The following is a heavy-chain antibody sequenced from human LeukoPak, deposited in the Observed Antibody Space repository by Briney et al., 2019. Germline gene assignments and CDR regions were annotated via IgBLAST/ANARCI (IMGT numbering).Heavy chain of an antibody. D-gene: IGHD5-18*01. CDR3: AIAQQAGSSYTSTGY. CDR1: GGTFSSYA. J-gene: IGHJ4*02. Sequence: ASVKVSCKASGGTFSSYAISWVRQAPGQGLEWMGRIIPIFGIANYAQRFQGRVTITADKSTSTAYMELSSLRSEDTAVYYCAIAQQAGSSYTSTGYWGQGTLVTVSS. V-gene: IGHV1-69*04. CDR2: IIPIFGIA.